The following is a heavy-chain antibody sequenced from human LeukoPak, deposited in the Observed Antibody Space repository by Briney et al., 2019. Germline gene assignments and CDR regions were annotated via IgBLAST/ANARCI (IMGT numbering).Heavy chain of an antibody. D-gene: IGHD2-2*01. CDR1: GYTFTSYG. CDR3: ATQMAYCSSTSCSVH. J-gene: IGHJ4*02. V-gene: IGHV1-18*01. Sequence: ASVKVSCKASGYTFTSYGISWVRQAPGQGLEWMGWISAYNGNTNYAQKLQGRVTMTTDTSTSTAYMELRSLRSDDTAVNYCATQMAYCSSTSCSVHWGQGTLVTVSS. CDR2: ISAYNGNT.